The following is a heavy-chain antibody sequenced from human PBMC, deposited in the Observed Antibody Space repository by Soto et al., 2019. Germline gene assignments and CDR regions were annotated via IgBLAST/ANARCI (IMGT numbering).Heavy chain of an antibody. J-gene: IGHJ3*02. CDR1: GFTFSNAW. CDR3: TTEMRPLGYCSGGSCYSDAFDI. Sequence: GGSLRLSCAASGFTFSNAWMSWVRQAPGKGLEWVGRIKSKTDGGTTDYAAPVKGRFTISRDDSKNTLYLQMNSLKTEDTAVYYCTTEMRPLGYCSGGSCYSDAFDIWGQGTMVTVSS. CDR2: IKSKTDGGTT. D-gene: IGHD2-15*01. V-gene: IGHV3-15*01.